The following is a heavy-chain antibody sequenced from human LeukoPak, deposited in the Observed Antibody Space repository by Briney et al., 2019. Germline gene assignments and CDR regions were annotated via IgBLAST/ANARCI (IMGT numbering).Heavy chain of an antibody. CDR3: ARVYGDFGMYYYYYMDV. CDR1: GFTFDDYG. CDR2: INWNGGST. V-gene: IGHV3-20*04. D-gene: IGHD4-17*01. J-gene: IGHJ6*03. Sequence: GGSLRLSCAASGFTFDDYGMSWVRQAPGKGLEWVSGINWNGGSTGYADSVKGRFTISRDNAKNSLYLQMNSLRAEDTAVYYCARVYGDFGMYYYYYMDVWGKGTTVTISS.